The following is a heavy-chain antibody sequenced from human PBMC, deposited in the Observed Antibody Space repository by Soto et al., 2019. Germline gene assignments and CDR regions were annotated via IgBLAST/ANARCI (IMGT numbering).Heavy chain of an antibody. CDR2: ISYSGST. V-gene: IGHV4-59*01. J-gene: IGHJ4*02. Sequence: SETLSLTCTVSGGSISSYYWTWLRQSPGRGLEWIGYISYSGSTYYNPFLKSRVTISADTSKNQFSLRINSMIAADTAVYYCARTDPDASVGYWGQGTLVTVSS. CDR1: GGSISSYY. CDR3: ARTDPDASVGY. D-gene: IGHD2-15*01.